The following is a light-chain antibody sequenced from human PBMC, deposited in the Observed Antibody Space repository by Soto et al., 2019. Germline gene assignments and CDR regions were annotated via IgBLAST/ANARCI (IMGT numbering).Light chain of an antibody. CDR3: QQRDT. J-gene: IGKJ2*01. CDR2: DAS. Sequence: EIVWTQSPVTLSLSPGERATLSCRASQSISSYLAWYQQKPGQAPRLFIYDASNRATGIPARFSGSGSGTDFTLTISRLEPEDFAVYSCQQRDTFGLGTKLEIK. V-gene: IGKV3-11*01. CDR1: QSISSY.